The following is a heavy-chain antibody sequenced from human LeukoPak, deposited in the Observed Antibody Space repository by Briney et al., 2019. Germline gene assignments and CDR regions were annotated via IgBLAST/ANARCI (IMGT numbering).Heavy chain of an antibody. D-gene: IGHD3-10*01. CDR1: GFTFSNAW. CDR2: IKSKTDGGTT. J-gene: IGHJ4*02. V-gene: IGHV3-15*01. CDR3: TTLEAACGSGSYLYFDY. Sequence: GGSLRLSCAASGFTFSNAWMSWVRQAPGKGLEWVGRIKSKTDGGTTDYAAPVKGGFTISRDDSKNTLYLQMNSLKTEDTAVYYCTTLEAACGSGSYLYFDYWGQGTLVTVSS.